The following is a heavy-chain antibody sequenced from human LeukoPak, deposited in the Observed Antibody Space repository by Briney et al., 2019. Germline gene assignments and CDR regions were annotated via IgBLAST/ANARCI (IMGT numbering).Heavy chain of an antibody. CDR3: AREGPQGIAVAGQEALDY. D-gene: IGHD6-19*01. V-gene: IGHV1-2*04. J-gene: IGHJ4*02. CDR1: GYTFTGYY. Sequence: ASVKVSCKASGYTFTGYYMHWVRQAPGQGLEWMGWINPNSGGTNYAQKFQGWVTMTRDTSISTAYMELSRLRSDDTAVYYCAREGPQGIAVAGQEALDYWGQRTLVTVSS. CDR2: INPNSGGT.